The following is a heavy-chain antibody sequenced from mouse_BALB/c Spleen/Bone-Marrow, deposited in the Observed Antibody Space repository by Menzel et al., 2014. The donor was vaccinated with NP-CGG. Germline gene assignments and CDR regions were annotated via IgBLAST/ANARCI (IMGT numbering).Heavy chain of an antibody. CDR3: ARPGGNYVLYAMDY. CDR2: INPYNDGT. CDR1: GYTLTSYV. V-gene: IGHV1-14*01. D-gene: IGHD2-1*01. Sequence: VQLQQSGPELVKPGASVKMSCKASGYTLTSYVMHWVKRKPGQGLEWIGYINPYNDGTKYNEKFKGKATLTSDKSSSTAYMELSSLTSEDSAVYYCARPGGNYVLYAMDYWGQGTSVTVSS. J-gene: IGHJ4*01.